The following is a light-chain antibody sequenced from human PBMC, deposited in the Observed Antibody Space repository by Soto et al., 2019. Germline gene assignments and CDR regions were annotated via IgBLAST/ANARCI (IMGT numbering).Light chain of an antibody. V-gene: IGLV2-14*01. CDR2: EVS. J-gene: IGLJ2*01. Sequence: QSALTQPASVSGSPGQSITISCTGTSSDVGGYNYVSWYQQHTGKAPKLMIYEVSNRPSGVSNRFSGSKSGNTASLTISGLQAEDEAVYYCSSFTSSTTRVVFGGGTQLTVL. CDR1: SSDVGGYNY. CDR3: SSFTSSTTRVV.